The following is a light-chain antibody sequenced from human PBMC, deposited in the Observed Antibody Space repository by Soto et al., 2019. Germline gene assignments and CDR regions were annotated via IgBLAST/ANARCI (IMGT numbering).Light chain of an antibody. CDR2: DVS. V-gene: IGLV2-11*01. CDR1: SSDVGGYNY. CDR3: CSHAGSYTRG. J-gene: IGLJ1*01. Sequence: QPLLSQPGSVSGSPGQSVPISCTGPSSDVGGYNYVSWYQQHPGKAPKFMIYDVSKRPSGVPDRFSGSKSGNTAFLTISGLQAEDEADYYCCSHAGSYTRGFGTGTKVTVL.